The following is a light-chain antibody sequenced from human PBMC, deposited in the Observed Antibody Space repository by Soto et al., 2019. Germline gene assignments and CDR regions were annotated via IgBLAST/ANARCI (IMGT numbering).Light chain of an antibody. CDR1: QSVSSY. Sequence: DIVLTQSPATLSLSPGERATLSCRSSQSVSSYLAWYQQRPGQAPRLLIFDTSNRATDIPARFSGSGSGTDFTLTISGLEPEDFAVYYCQQRTNRPPITFGQGTRLEIK. V-gene: IGKV3-11*01. J-gene: IGKJ5*01. CDR2: DTS. CDR3: QQRTNRPPIT.